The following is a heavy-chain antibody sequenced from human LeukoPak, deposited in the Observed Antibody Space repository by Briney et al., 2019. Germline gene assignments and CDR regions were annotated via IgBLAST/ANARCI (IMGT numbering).Heavy chain of an antibody. CDR3: ASDREYYYGSGSFDY. J-gene: IGHJ4*02. CDR2: IKQDGSEK. V-gene: IGHV3-7*04. D-gene: IGHD3-10*01. Sequence: GGSLRLSCAASGFTFSSYWMSSVRQAPGKGLEWVANIKQDGSEKYYVDSVKGRFTISRDNAKNSLYLQMNSLRAEDTAVYYCASDREYYYGSGSFDYWGQGTLVTVSS. CDR1: GFTFSSYW.